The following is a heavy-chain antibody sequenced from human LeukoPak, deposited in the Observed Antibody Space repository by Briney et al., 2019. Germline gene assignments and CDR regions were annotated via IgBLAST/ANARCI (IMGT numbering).Heavy chain of an antibody. J-gene: IGHJ4*02. CDR3: AKDAFGSGSYTFDY. V-gene: IGHV3-30*04. D-gene: IGHD3-10*01. CDR2: ISYDGSNK. Sequence: GRSLRLSCAASGFTFSSYAMHWVRQAPGKGLEWVAVISYDGSNKYYADSVKGRFTISRDNSKNTLYLQMNSLRAEDTAVYYCAKDAFGSGSYTFDYWGQGTLVTVSS. CDR1: GFTFSSYA.